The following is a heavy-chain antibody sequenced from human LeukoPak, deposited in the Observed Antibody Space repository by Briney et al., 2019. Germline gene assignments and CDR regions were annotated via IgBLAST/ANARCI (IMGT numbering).Heavy chain of an antibody. V-gene: IGHV3-74*01. J-gene: IGHJ6*03. CDR3: ARDYDRYYMDV. Sequence: GGSLRLSCAASGFTFRSYWMHWVRQAPGKGLVWFSRINTEGTSTTYADFVKGRFTISRDNAKNTLYLQMNSLRAEDTAVYYCARDYDRYYMDVWGKGTTVTISS. CDR1: GFTFRSYW. CDR2: INTEGTST. D-gene: IGHD3-3*01.